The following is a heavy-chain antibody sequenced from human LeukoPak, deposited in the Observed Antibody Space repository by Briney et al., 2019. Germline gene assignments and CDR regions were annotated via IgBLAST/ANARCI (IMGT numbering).Heavy chain of an antibody. CDR2: ISYDGSNK. CDR3: AKDGSRGYYYYFDC. J-gene: IGHJ4*02. CDR1: GFTFISYG. D-gene: IGHD3-22*01. Sequence: GGSLRLSCAASGFTFISYGIHWARQAPGKGLELVAVISYDGSNKYYADSVKGRFTISRDNSKNTLYLQMKSLRAEDTAVYYCAKDGSRGYYYYFDCWGQGTLVTVSS. V-gene: IGHV3-30*18.